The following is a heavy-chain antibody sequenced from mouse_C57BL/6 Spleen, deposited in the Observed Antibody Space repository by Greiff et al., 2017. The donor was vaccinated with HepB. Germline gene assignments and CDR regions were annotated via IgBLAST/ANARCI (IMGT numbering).Heavy chain of an antibody. CDR1: GFTFSDYG. V-gene: IGHV5-15*01. D-gene: IGHD2-2*01. Sequence: EVKLMESGGGLVQPGGSLKLSCAASGFTFSDYGMAWVRQAPRKGPEWVAFISNLAYSIYYADTVTGRFTISRENAKNTLYLEMSSLRSEDTAMYYCARHGVTTGLGSYAMDYWGQGTSVTVSS. CDR3: ARHGVTTGLGSYAMDY. CDR2: ISNLAYSI. J-gene: IGHJ4*01.